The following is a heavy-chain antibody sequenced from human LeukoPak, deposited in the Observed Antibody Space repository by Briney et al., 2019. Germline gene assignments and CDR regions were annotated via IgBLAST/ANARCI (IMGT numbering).Heavy chain of an antibody. V-gene: IGHV1-2*02. CDR1: GYTFTGYY. J-gene: IGHJ4*02. Sequence: ASVKVSCKASGYTFTGYYMHWVRQAPGQGLEWMGWINPNSGGTNYAQKFQGRVTMTRDTSIGTAYMELSRLRSDDTAVYYCASSVSDSSGYFMYYWGQGTLVTVSS. CDR3: ASSVSDSSGYFMYY. D-gene: IGHD3-22*01. CDR2: INPNSGGT.